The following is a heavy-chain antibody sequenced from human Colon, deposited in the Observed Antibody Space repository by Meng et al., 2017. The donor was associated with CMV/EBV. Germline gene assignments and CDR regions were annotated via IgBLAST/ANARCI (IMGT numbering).Heavy chain of an antibody. CDR2: AYYRYQWHF. CDR1: GDSVSTNAVA. J-gene: IGHJ5*01. V-gene: IGHV6-1*01. Sequence: SETLSLTCAISGDSVSTNAVAWSWIRQSPARGLEYLGRAYYRYQWHFDYAISVKSRITFNADTSKNHLSMHLTSVTPEDTGVYYCAREALVRNTSPCFWNVSDSWGQGALVTVSS. CDR3: AREALVRNTSPCFWNVSDS. D-gene: IGHD3-3*01.